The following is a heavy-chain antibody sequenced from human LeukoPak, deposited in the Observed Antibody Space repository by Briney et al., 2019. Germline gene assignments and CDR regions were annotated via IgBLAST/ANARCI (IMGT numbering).Heavy chain of an antibody. CDR3: ARRDSSSCIDY. CDR2: IYYSGST. D-gene: IGHD6-13*01. V-gene: IGHV4-59*08. CDR1: GGSISSYY. Sequence: SETLSLTCTVSGGSISSYYWSWIRQPPGKGLDWIGYIYYSGSTNYNPSLKSRVTISVDTSKNQFSPKLSSVTAADTAVYYCARRDSSSCIDYWGQGTLVTVSS. J-gene: IGHJ4*02.